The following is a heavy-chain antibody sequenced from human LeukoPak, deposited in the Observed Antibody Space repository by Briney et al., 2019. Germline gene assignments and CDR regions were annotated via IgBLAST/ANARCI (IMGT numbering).Heavy chain of an antibody. CDR1: GFTFSSYW. CDR2: INSDGSST. J-gene: IGHJ6*02. Sequence: PGGSLRLSCAASGFTFSSYWMHWVRQAPGKGLVWVSRINSDGSSTSYADSVKGRFTISRDNAKNTLYLQMNSLRAEDTAVYYCARGPRFVVVPAAIVWINSVNLYYYYDMDVWGQGTTVTVSS. D-gene: IGHD2-2*01. CDR3: ARGPRFVVVPAAIVWINSVNLYYYYDMDV. V-gene: IGHV3-74*01.